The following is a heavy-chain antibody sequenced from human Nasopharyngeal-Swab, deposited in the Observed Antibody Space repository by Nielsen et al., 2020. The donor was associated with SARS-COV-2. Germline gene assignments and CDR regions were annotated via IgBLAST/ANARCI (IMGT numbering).Heavy chain of an antibody. V-gene: IGHV4-34*01. Sequence: GSLRLSCAVYGGSFSNYKWSWIRQSPGKGLEWIGEINYSGSTNYNPSLKSRVTISIDTFRNQFSLKLSSVTAADTAVYYCARDRGRYDSWGHGTLVTVSS. CDR2: INYSGST. CDR3: ARDRGRYDS. J-gene: IGHJ5*01. D-gene: IGHD3-16*02. CDR1: GGSFSNYK.